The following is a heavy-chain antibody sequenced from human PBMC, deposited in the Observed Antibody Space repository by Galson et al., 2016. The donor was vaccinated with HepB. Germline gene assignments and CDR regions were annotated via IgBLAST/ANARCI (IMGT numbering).Heavy chain of an antibody. V-gene: IGHV3-23*01. Sequence: SLRLSCAASGFTFSSDAMSWVRQAPEKGLEWVSGISASGAGTYYADSVKGRFTISRDNFKNTLYLQKNSLRAEDTAVYYCAKEGRDILTGYYNGDAFDIWGQGTMVTVSS. CDR3: AKEGRDILTGYYNGDAFDI. CDR2: ISASGAGT. D-gene: IGHD3-9*01. CDR1: GFTFSSDA. J-gene: IGHJ3*02.